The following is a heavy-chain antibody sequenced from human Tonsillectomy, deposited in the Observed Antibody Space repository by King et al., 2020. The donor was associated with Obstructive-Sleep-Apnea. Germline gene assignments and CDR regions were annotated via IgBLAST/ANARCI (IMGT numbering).Heavy chain of an antibody. Sequence: VQLQESGPGLVKPSQTLSLTCTVSGGSINSGDYYWTWIRQPPGKGLEWIGVIYHSGSTYFNPSLRSRVTVSIATSRNQFSLNLNSVTAADTAVYFCARWRGGSGNIDYWGQGILVTVSS. CDR2: IYHSGST. V-gene: IGHV4-30-4*01. CDR1: GGSINSGDYY. J-gene: IGHJ4*02. CDR3: ARWRGGSGNIDY. D-gene: IGHD3-10*01.